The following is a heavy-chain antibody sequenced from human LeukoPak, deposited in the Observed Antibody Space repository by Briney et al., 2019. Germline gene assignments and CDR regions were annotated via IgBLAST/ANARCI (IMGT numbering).Heavy chain of an antibody. Sequence: PGGSLRLSCAASGFTSSDYYMSWIRQAPGKGLEWVSYISSSGGTIYYADSVKGRFTISRDNAKNSLYLQMNSLRAEDTAVYYCARVDSSGYLDYWGQGTLVTVS. CDR3: ARVDSSGYLDY. V-gene: IGHV3-11*01. CDR1: GFTSSDYY. CDR2: ISSSGGTI. D-gene: IGHD3-22*01. J-gene: IGHJ4*02.